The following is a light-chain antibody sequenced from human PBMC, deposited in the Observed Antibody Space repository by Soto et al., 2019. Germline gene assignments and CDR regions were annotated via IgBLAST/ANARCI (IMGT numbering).Light chain of an antibody. CDR3: QVWDRSSDHRVV. V-gene: IGLV3-21*04. J-gene: IGLJ2*01. Sequence: SYELTQPPSVSVAPGKTARISCERNNIGTKSVHWYQQKPGQAPVLVIYYDSARPSGNPERFSGSNAGNTATLTISTVEAGDEADYYCQVWDRSSDHRVVFGGGTKLTVL. CDR2: YDS. CDR1: NIGTKS.